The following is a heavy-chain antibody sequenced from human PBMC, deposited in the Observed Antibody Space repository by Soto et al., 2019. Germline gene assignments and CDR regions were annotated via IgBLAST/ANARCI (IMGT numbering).Heavy chain of an antibody. CDR2: INAGNGNT. CDR3: ARGFSGGDAAWFAP. V-gene: IGHV1-3*01. Sequence: QVQLVQSGAEVKKPGASVKVSCKASGYTFTSYAMHWVRQAPGQRLEWMGWINAGNGNTKYSQKFQGRVTITRDTSASTAYMERSSLRSEDTAVYYCARGFSGGDAAWFAPWGQGTLVPVSS. CDR1: GYTFTSYA. D-gene: IGHD2-21*02. J-gene: IGHJ5*02.